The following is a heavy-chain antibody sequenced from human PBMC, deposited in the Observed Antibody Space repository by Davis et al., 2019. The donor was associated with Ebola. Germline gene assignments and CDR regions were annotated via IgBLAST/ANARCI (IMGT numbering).Heavy chain of an antibody. V-gene: IGHV4-34*01. CDR1: GGSFSGYY. Sequence: SETLSLTCAVYGGSFSGYYWSWIRQPPGKGLEWIGEINHSGSTNYNPSLKSRVTISVDTSKNQFSLKLSSVTAADTAVYYCARGPHPRYCSSTSCYPWFDPWGQGTLVTVSS. J-gene: IGHJ5*02. D-gene: IGHD2-2*01. CDR2: INHSGST. CDR3: ARGPHPRYCSSTSCYPWFDP.